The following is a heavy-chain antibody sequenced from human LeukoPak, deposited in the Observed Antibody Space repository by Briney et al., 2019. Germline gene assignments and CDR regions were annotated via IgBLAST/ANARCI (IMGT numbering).Heavy chain of an antibody. J-gene: IGHJ4*02. Sequence: PGRSLRLSCAASGFTFSSYGMHWVRQAPGKGLEWVAVISYDGSNKYYADSVKGRFTISRDNSKNTLYLQMNSLRAEDTAVYYCARVWQDYSGVDYWGQGTLVTVSS. CDR2: ISYDGSNK. D-gene: IGHD2-21*01. CDR1: GFTFSSYG. CDR3: ARVWQDYSGVDY. V-gene: IGHV3-30*03.